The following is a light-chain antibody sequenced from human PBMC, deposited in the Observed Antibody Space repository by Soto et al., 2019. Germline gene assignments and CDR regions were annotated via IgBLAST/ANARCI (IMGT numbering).Light chain of an antibody. CDR3: SAYTTSNTLI. CDR2: DVS. Sequence: QSVLTQPSSVSGAPGQSVTISCTGSSSDVGEYNYVSWYQHHPGYAPKLMIYDVSKRPSGVPDRFSGSKSGNTASLTISGLQTEDEANYYCSAYTTSNTLIFGTGTKLTVL. J-gene: IGLJ1*01. V-gene: IGLV2-11*01. CDR1: SSDVGEYNY.